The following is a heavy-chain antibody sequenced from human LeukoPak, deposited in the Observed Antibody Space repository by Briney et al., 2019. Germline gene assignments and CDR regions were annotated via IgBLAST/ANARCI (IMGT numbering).Heavy chain of an antibody. D-gene: IGHD3-22*01. CDR1: GGSVTTSY. CDR3: ARDLGYDSSGYHF. Sequence: SETLSLTCTVSGGSVTTSYWSWIRQPAGKGLEWIGRIYASGTTNYNPSVKSRVTISLDTAKNQFSLKLNSVTAADTAVYYCARDLGYDSSGYHFWGLGILVTVSS. V-gene: IGHV4-4*07. CDR2: IYASGTT. J-gene: IGHJ4*01.